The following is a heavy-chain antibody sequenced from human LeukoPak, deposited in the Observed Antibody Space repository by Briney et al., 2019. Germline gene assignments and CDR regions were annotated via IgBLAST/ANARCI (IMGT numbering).Heavy chain of an antibody. CDR3: ARGAEVQLWSYYFDY. CDR2: TNWNGART. V-gene: IGHV3-20*04. D-gene: IGHD5-18*01. Sequence: GGSLRLSCAASGFTFDDYGMSWVRQAPGKGLEWVSGTNWNGARTGYADSVRGRFIISRDNAKNSLYLQMNSLRAEDTALYYCARGAEVQLWSYYFDYWGQGTLVTVSS. CDR1: GFTFDDYG. J-gene: IGHJ4*02.